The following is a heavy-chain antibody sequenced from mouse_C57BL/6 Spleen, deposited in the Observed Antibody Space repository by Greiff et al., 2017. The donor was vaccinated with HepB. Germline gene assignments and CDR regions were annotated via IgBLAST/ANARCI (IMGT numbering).Heavy chain of an antibody. D-gene: IGHD2-4*01. CDR1: GFTFSDAW. CDR2: IRNKANNHAT. CDR3: TRNYYDYDGYYFDY. J-gene: IGHJ2*01. Sequence: EVKVEESGGGLVQPGGSMKLSCAASGFTFSDAWMDWVRQSPEKGLEWVAEIRNKANNHATYYAESVKGRFTISRDESKSSVYLQMNSLRAEDTGIYYCTRNYYDYDGYYFDYWGQGTTLTVSS. V-gene: IGHV6-6*01.